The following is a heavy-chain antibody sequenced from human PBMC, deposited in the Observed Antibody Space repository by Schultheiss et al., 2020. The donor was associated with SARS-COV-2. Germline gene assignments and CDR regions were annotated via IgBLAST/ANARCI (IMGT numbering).Heavy chain of an antibody. CDR1: GFTFDDNA. CDR2: ISWNSGSI. J-gene: IGHJ4*02. CDR3: AKESGSYFDY. D-gene: IGHD3-10*01. Sequence: GGSLRLSCAASGFTFDDNAMHWVRQAPGKGLEWVSGISWNSGSIGYADSVKGRFTISRDNSKNTLYLQMNSLRAEDTAVYYCAKESGSYFDYWGQGTLVTVSS. V-gene: IGHV3-9*01.